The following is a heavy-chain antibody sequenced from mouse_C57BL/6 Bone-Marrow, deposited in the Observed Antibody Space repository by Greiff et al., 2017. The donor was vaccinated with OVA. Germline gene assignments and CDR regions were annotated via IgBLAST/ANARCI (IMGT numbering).Heavy chain of an antibody. Sequence: LVESGPELVKPGASVKISCKASGYAFSSSWMNWVKQRPGKGLEWIGRIYPGDGDTNYNGKFKGKATLTADKSSSTAYMQLSSLTSEDSAVYFCARLGYDYDDYWGQGTTLTVSS. D-gene: IGHD2-4*01. J-gene: IGHJ2*01. CDR2: IYPGDGDT. CDR1: GYAFSSSW. CDR3: ARLGYDYDDY. V-gene: IGHV1-82*01.